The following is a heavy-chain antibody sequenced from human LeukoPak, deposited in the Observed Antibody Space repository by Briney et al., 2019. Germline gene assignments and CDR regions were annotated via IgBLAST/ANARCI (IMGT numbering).Heavy chain of an antibody. D-gene: IGHD1-26*01. Sequence: ASVKVSCKVSGYTLTELPMHWVRQAPGKGLEWMGGFDPEDGETIYAQKFQGRVTMTEDTSTDTAYMELSSLRSEDTAVYYCCATRVGASLRAFDIWGQGTMVTVSS. J-gene: IGHJ3*02. CDR3: CATRVGASLRAFDI. V-gene: IGHV1-24*01. CDR2: FDPEDGET. CDR1: GYTLTELP.